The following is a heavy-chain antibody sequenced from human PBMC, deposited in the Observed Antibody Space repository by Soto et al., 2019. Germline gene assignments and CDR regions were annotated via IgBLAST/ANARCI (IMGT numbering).Heavy chain of an antibody. CDR1: GFTFSSYA. CDR2: ISGSGGST. CDR3: AKNGGRYGDYYPNWFDP. Sequence: GGSLRLSCAASGFTFSSYAMSWVRQAPGKGLEWVSAISGSGGSTYYADSVKGRFTISRDNSKNTLYLQMNSLRAEDTAVYYCAKNGGRYGDYYPNWFDPWGQGTLVTVSS. V-gene: IGHV3-23*01. J-gene: IGHJ5*02. D-gene: IGHD4-17*01.